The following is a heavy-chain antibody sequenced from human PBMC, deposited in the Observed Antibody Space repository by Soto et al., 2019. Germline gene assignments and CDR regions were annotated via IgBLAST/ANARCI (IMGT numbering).Heavy chain of an antibody. V-gene: IGHV4-4*02. D-gene: IGHD3-22*01. J-gene: IGHJ4*02. CDR1: GGSISSSNW. Sequence: SETLSLTCAVSGGSISSSNWWSWVRQPPGKGLEWIGEIYHSGSTNYNPSLKSRVTISVDKSKNQFSLKLSSVTAADTAVYYCASRHYYDSSGYYNWGQGTLVTVYS. CDR3: ASRHYYDSSGYYN. CDR2: IYHSGST.